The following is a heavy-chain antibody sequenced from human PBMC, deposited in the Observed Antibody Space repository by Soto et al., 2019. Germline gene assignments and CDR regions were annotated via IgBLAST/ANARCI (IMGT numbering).Heavy chain of an antibody. CDR3: AKAIYGGNSDFGY. J-gene: IGHJ4*02. CDR1: GFTFSSYW. D-gene: IGHD4-17*01. CDR2: IKQDGGAK. Sequence: EVHLVESGGGLVQPGGSLRLSCAASGFTFSSYWMTWVLQAPGKGLEWVANIKQDGGAKYYVDSVKGRFTISRDNAKNSLYLQMNSLRAEDTAVYYCAKAIYGGNSDFGYWGQGTLVTVSS. V-gene: IGHV3-7*05.